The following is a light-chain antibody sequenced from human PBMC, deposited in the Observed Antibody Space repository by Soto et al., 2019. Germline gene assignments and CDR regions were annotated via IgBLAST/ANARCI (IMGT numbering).Light chain of an antibody. V-gene: IGKV3-15*01. CDR2: DAS. CDR1: QSVSIN. J-gene: IGKJ4*01. Sequence: EVVMTQSPATLSVPPGERATLSCRASQSVSINLAWYQQKPGQAPRVLIYDASTRATVIPARFSGSGSGTEFTLTISSLQSEDFAVYYCQQYDNWPLTFGGGTKVDIK. CDR3: QQYDNWPLT.